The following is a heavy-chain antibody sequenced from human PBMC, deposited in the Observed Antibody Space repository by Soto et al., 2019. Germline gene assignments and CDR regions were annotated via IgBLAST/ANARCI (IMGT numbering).Heavy chain of an antibody. J-gene: IGHJ4*02. Sequence: SETLSLTCAVSGAPLRSSNRWSRFPQHPEKGLVWIGEIYHSGSTNYNPSLKSRVTIAVDKSKNQFSLRLSAMTAADTAVYYCARVSSSGDYADYWGQGTLVTVSS. D-gene: IGHD4-17*01. CDR2: IYHSGST. CDR1: GAPLRSSNR. CDR3: ARVSSSGDYADY. V-gene: IGHV4-4*02.